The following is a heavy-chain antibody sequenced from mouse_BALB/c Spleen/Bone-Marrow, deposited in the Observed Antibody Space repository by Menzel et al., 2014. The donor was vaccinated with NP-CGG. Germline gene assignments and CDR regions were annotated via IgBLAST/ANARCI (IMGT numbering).Heavy chain of an antibody. CDR3: ARQDYCAGRYGYFEV. CDR2: ISDGGSST. V-gene: IGHV5-4*02. J-gene: IGHJ1*01. CDR1: GFTFSDYF. Sequence: EVQGVESGGGLVKPGGSLKLSCAASGFTFSDYFMYWVRQTPEKRLEWVATISDGGSSTYYPDSVKGRFTISRDNAKNSLYLQMSSLKSEDIAMYYCARQDYCAGRYGYFEVWGAGSTGTVSS. D-gene: IGHD1-1*01.